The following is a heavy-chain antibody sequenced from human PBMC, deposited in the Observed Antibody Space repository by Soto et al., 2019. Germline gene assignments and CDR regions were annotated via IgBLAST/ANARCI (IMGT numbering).Heavy chain of an antibody. V-gene: IGHV3-33*01. CDR2: IWNDGTKK. D-gene: IGHD6-13*01. J-gene: IGHJ2*01. Sequence: VQLVESGGGVVQPGRSLRLSCAASGFVYSTYAMHWVRLSPGKGLEWVALIWNDGTKKYYMDSVKGRFIISRDNSQNTLNLQMDSLRPEDTAVYFCVRGIPSQYSSNWLYWYFDLWGRRTQVSVSS. CDR1: GFVYSTYA. CDR3: VRGIPSQYSSNWLYWYFDL.